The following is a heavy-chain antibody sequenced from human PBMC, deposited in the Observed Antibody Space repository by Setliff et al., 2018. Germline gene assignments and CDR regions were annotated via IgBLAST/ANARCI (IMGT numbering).Heavy chain of an antibody. CDR3: ARDPRDGSSSPMADN. V-gene: IGHV3-48*01. D-gene: IGHD3-10*01. Sequence: GGSLRLSCAASGFNFRNSAMNWVRQAPGKGLEWISYININVDSIYYADSVKGRVTISRDDARSTMYLQMNRLRAEDTAVYFCARDPRDGSSSPMADNWGQGTLVTVSS. J-gene: IGHJ4*02. CDR1: GFNFRNSA. CDR2: ININVDSI.